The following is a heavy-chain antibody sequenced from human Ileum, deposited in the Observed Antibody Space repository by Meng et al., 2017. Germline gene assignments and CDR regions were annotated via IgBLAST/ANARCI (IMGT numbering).Heavy chain of an antibody. D-gene: IGHD3-22*01. CDR2: IFQSGRT. CDR1: GTW. CDR3: ATSNDRDVYYLGY. J-gene: IGHJ4*02. Sequence: QVQVRESGPRLVKPSGSLSLTCAVSGTWWSWVRQPPGKGLEWIGEIFQSGRTNYNPSLKSRVTISIDKSKSQISLQLSAVTAADTAVYSCATSNDRDVYYLGYWGQGTLVTVSS. V-gene: IGHV4-4*02.